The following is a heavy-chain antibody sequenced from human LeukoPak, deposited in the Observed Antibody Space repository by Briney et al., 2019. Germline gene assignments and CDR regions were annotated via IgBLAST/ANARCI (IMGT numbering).Heavy chain of an antibody. J-gene: IGHJ4*02. CDR3: VGRPWNFDY. CDR1: GFTFSHTW. D-gene: IGHD1-1*01. CDR2: VKSRNDGGST. V-gene: IGHV3-15*01. Sequence: GGSLRLSCAASGFTFSHTWISWVRQAPGKGLEWVGRVKSRNDGGSTDYAAPVKGRFFISRDDSRGTLSLEMNSLKIEDTAVYFCVGRPWNFDYWGQGTLVTVSS.